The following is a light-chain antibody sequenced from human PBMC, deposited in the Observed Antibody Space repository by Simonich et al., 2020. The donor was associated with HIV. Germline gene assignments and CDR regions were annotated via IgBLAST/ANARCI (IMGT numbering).Light chain of an antibody. CDR3: QQYYTTPLT. CDR2: WAS. Sequence: DIVMTQSPNSLAVSLGERATINCKSSQSILKRSNNKKHLDWYQQKAGLPPKLLIYWASTRESGVPDRFSGSGSGTDFTLTISSLQAEDVAVYYCQQYYTTPLTFGGGTKVEIK. V-gene: IGKV4-1*01. CDR1: QSILKRSNNKKH. J-gene: IGKJ4*01.